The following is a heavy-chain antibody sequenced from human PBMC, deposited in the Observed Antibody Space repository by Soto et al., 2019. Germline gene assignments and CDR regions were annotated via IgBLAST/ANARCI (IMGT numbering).Heavy chain of an antibody. D-gene: IGHD1-20*01. Sequence: GGSLRLSCAASGFTFSSYAMSWVRQAPGKGLERVSGISDSGAGTYCADSVKGRFTISRDNSKNTLYLQMNSLRVEDTAVYYFGNLVDNRARQNARCGFDRGGQGPVVTVHS. CDR2: ISDSGAGT. CDR1: GFTFSSYA. J-gene: IGHJ5*02. V-gene: IGHV3-23*01. CDR3: GNLVDNRARQNARCGFDR.